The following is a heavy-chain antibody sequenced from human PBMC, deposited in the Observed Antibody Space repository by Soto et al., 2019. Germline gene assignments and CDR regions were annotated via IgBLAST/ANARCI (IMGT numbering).Heavy chain of an antibody. V-gene: IGHV1-8*01. CDR3: ARGLGGAFDY. D-gene: IGHD1-26*01. J-gene: IGHJ4*02. CDR2: MNPKSGNT. CDR1: GYTFTNFD. Sequence: QVQLVQSGAEVKKPGASVKVSCKASGYTFTNFDINWVRQATGQGLEWMGWMNPKSGNTDYAENFQGRVTMTRNTSTGTAYMELSSLRSEDTAVYYCARGLGGAFDYWGQGTLVTVSS.